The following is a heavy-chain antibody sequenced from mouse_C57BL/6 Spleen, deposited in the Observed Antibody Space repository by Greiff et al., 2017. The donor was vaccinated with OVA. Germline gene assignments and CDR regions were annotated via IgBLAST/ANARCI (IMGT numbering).Heavy chain of an antibody. V-gene: IGHV1-15*01. Sequence: VQLQQSGAELVRPGASVTLSCKASGYTFTDYEMHWVKQTPVHGLEWIGAIDPETGGTAYSQKFKGKAILTADKSSSTAYMELRSLTSEDSAVYYCTRQKDWVFAYWGQGTLVTVSA. CDR2: IDPETGGT. CDR1: GYTFTDYE. J-gene: IGHJ3*01. CDR3: TRQKDWVFAY. D-gene: IGHD4-1*01.